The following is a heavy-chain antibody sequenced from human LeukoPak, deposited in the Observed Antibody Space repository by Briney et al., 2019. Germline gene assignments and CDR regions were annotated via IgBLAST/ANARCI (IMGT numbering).Heavy chain of an antibody. CDR2: IYTSART. Sequence: PSETLSFTGTVSGCSISSYYWSWLRPPAGQGLEWIGRIYTSARTKYDPSLRSRGTMSVDTSKNQCSLKRSSVTAADTAVYYCARDGYDFWSGYYKHSYYYMDVWGKGTTVTVSS. D-gene: IGHD3-3*01. J-gene: IGHJ6*03. CDR3: ARDGYDFWSGYYKHSYYYMDV. CDR1: GCSISSYY. V-gene: IGHV4-4*07.